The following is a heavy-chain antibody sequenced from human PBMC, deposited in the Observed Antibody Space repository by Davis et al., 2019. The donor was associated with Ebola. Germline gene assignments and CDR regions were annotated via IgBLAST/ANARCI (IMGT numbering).Heavy chain of an antibody. D-gene: IGHD6-19*01. CDR1: GYTFTGYY. Sequence: ASVKVSCKASGYTFTGYYMHWVRQAPGQGLEWMGWINPNSGGTNYAQKFQGRVTMTRDTSISTAYMELSRLRSDDTAVYYCARIVKGLVAPFDYWGQGTLVTVSS. V-gene: IGHV1-2*02. J-gene: IGHJ4*02. CDR2: INPNSGGT. CDR3: ARIVKGLVAPFDY.